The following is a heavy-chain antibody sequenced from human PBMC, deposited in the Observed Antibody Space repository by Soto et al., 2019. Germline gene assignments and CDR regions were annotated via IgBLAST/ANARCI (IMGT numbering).Heavy chain of an antibody. D-gene: IGHD2-2*01. CDR1: GYTFTSYY. V-gene: IGHV1-46*01. J-gene: IGHJ4*02. CDR2: INPSGGST. Sequence: VKVSCKASGYTFTSYYKHWVRQAPGQGLERMGIINPSGGSTNYAQKFQGRVTMTRDTSTSTVYMELSSLTSEDTAVYYCARAYCSSTSCYVSPYYFDYWGQGTLVTVSS. CDR3: ARAYCSSTSCYVSPYYFDY.